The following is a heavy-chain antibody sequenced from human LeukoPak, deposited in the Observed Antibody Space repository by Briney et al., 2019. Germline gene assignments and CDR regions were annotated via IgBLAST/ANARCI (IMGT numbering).Heavy chain of an antibody. D-gene: IGHD5-18*01. CDR1: VGSISSYY. J-gene: IGHJ5*02. Sequence: SETLTLTCTVSVGSISSYYWSWIRQPPGKGLEWIGEINHSGSTNYNPSLKSGGTILVDTSKNQFSLKLRSVTAAETAVYYCAVSTGGRGYSDGPLRKPFDPWGQGTLVTVSS. CDR2: INHSGST. V-gene: IGHV4-34*01. CDR3: AVSTGGRGYSDGPLRKPFDP.